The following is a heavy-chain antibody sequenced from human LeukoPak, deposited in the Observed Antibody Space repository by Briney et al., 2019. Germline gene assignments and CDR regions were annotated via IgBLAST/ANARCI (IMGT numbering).Heavy chain of an antibody. CDR3: AVGGYYGSGSPFDY. J-gene: IGHJ4*02. CDR1: GFTFSSYA. V-gene: IGHV3-30-3*01. CDR2: ISYDGSNK. Sequence: GGSLRLSCAASGFTFSSYAMHWVRQAPGKGLEWVAVISYDGSNKYYADSVKGRFTISRDNSKNTLYLQMNSLRAEDTAVYYCAVGGYYGSGSPFDYWGQGTLVTVSS. D-gene: IGHD3-10*01.